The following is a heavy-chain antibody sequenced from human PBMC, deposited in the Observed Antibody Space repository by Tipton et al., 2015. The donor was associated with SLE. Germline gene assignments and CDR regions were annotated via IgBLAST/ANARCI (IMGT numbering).Heavy chain of an antibody. D-gene: IGHD5-18*01. Sequence: LRLSCTVSGGSISSGSYYWGWIRQPPGKGLEWIGSIYYSGSTYYNPSLKSRVTISVDTSKNQFSLKLSSVTAADTAVYYCASYGYSYGYRDAFDIWGQGTMVTVSS. V-gene: IGHV4-39*01. CDR3: ASYGYSYGYRDAFDI. J-gene: IGHJ3*02. CDR1: GGSISSGSYY. CDR2: IYYSGST.